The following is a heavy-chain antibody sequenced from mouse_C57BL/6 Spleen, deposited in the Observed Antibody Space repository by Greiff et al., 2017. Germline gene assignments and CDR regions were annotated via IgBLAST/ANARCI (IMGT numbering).Heavy chain of an antibody. Sequence: VQLQQPGAELVKPGASVKLSCKASGYTFTSYWMHWVKQRPGRGLEWIGRIDPNSGGTKYNEKFKSKATLTVDKPSSTAYMQLSRLTSEDSAVYYCARSVYYYGSSYWYFDVWGTGTTVTVSS. CDR1: GYTFTSYW. CDR3: ARSVYYYGSSYWYFDV. V-gene: IGHV1-72*01. J-gene: IGHJ1*03. CDR2: IDPNSGGT. D-gene: IGHD1-1*01.